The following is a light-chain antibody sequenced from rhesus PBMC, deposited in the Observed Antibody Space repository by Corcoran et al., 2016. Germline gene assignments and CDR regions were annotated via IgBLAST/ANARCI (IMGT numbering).Light chain of an antibody. CDR2: KAS. J-gene: IGKJ3*01. Sequence: DIQMTQSPSSLSASVGDRVTITCRASENVNNYLHWYQQKQGKAPKLLLYKASTLESGVPSRFSGSGAGTDFTLTISSLQPEDFASYYCQHSYGTPFTFGPGTKLDIK. V-gene: IGKV1-74*01. CDR3: QHSYGTPFT. CDR1: ENVNNY.